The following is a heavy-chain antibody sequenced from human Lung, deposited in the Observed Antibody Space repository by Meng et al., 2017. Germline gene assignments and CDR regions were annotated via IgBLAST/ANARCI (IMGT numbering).Heavy chain of an antibody. D-gene: IGHD4-11*01. Sequence: QGHLQQGGAGLLKPSGTLSLTCVVAGGSFSDYYWSWIRQPPGKGLEWIGEINHSGSTNYNPSLESRATISVDTSQNNLSLKLSSVTAADSAVYYCARGPTTMAHDFDYWGQGTLVTVSS. CDR2: INHSGST. J-gene: IGHJ4*02. CDR3: ARGPTTMAHDFDY. CDR1: GGSFSDYY. V-gene: IGHV4-34*01.